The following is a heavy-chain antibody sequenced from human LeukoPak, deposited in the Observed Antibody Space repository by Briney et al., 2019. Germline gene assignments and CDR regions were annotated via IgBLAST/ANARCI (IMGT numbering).Heavy chain of an antibody. CDR2: INPNSGGT. V-gene: IGHV1-2*02. CDR3: ARTKPNWEYYFDY. J-gene: IGHJ4*02. D-gene: IGHD7-27*01. Sequence: ASVKVSCKASGYTFTGYYMHWVRQAPGQGLEWMGWINPNSGGTDYAQKFQGRVTMTRDTSISTAYMELSRLRSDDTAVYYCARTKPNWEYYFDYWGQGTLVTVSS. CDR1: GYTFTGYY.